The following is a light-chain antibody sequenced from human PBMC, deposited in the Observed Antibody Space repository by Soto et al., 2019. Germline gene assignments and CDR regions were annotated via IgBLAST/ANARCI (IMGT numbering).Light chain of an antibody. CDR2: DVS. J-gene: IGKJ5*01. CDR1: QSISRG. V-gene: IGKV1-5*01. Sequence: DIQMTQSPSTLSPSVGDRVTITCRASQSISRGLAWYQQKPGRAPKLIIYDVSSLKSGVPSRFSGSGAGTEFTLTISSLQPDDFATYYCQQYNSYSITFGQGTRLEIK. CDR3: QQYNSYSIT.